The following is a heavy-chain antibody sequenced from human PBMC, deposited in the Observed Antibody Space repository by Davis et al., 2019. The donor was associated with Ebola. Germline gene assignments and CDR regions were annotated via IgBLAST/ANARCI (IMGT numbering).Heavy chain of an antibody. Sequence: GESLKISCKGSGYSFTGYWISWVRQMPGKGLEWMGRIDPSDSYTNYSPSFQGHVTISADKSISTAYLQWSSLKASDTAMYYCARHWSDAFDIWGQGTMVTVSS. J-gene: IGHJ3*02. CDR1: GYSFTGYW. CDR2: IDPSDSYT. V-gene: IGHV5-10-1*01. CDR3: ARHWSDAFDI.